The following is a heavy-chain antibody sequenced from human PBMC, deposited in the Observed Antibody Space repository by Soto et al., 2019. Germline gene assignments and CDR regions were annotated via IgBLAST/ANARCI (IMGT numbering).Heavy chain of an antibody. J-gene: IGHJ4*02. CDR3: ARDLGDGYYSDY. CDR2: VNSGSTNT. V-gene: IGHV1-3*01. D-gene: IGHD3-3*01. CDR1: GYTFTKYT. Sequence: ASVKVSCKASGYTFTKYTLYWVRQTPGQRLEWMGWVNSGSTNTKYSQKFPGGVTITRDTSAITAYMELRSLRSDDTAVYYCARDLGDGYYSDYWGQGTLVTVSS.